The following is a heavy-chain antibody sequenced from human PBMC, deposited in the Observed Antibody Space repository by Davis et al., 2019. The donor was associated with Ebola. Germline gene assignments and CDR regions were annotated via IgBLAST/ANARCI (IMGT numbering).Heavy chain of an antibody. CDR3: ARDLHSSSAGMDV. Sequence: HTGGSLRLSCEASGLTFNTYWMHWVRHVPGKGLVWVARIKNDGRSSNYADSVKGRFTISRDNSKNTLYLQMNSLRAEDTAVYYCARDLHSSSAGMDVWGKGTTVTVSS. CDR1: GLTFNTYW. CDR2: IKNDGRSS. J-gene: IGHJ6*04. V-gene: IGHV3-74*01. D-gene: IGHD6-6*01.